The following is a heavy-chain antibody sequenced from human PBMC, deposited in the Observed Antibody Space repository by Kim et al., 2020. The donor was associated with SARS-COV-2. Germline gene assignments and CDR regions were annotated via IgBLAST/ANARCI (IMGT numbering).Heavy chain of an antibody. V-gene: IGHV3-74*01. J-gene: IGHJ4*02. CDR3: VSDSSAFY. CDR2: DCTFI. Sequence: DCTFIDYADSVKGRFTIYRDNAKSTLYLQLNRLRDEDTAVYYCVSDSSAFYWGQGTLVTVSS. D-gene: IGHD3-22*01.